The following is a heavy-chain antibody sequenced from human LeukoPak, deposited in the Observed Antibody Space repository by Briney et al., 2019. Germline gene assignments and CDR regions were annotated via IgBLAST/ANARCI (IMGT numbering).Heavy chain of an antibody. Sequence: ASVKVSCKASGYTFTGYYIHWVRQAPGQGLEWMGRINPNSGVNPKSGVTAYAQRFQGRVTMTRDTSISTAYMELSRLISDDTAVYYCVRGPLYSYGIFDYWGQGTLVTVSS. CDR2: INPNSGVNPKSGVT. CDR3: VRGPLYSYGIFDY. V-gene: IGHV1-2*06. CDR1: GYTFTGYY. J-gene: IGHJ4*02. D-gene: IGHD5-18*01.